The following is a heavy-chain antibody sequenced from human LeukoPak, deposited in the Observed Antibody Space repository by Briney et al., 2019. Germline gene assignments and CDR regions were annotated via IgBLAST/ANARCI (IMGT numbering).Heavy chain of an antibody. CDR2: IYYSGST. CDR1: GGSISSYY. Sequence: SETLSLTCTVSGGSISSYYWSWIRQPPGKGLEWIGYIYYSGSTNYNPSLKSRVTISVDTSKNQFSLKLSSVTAADTAVYYCARDLRSTIFGWGGWFDPLGQGTLVTVSS. J-gene: IGHJ5*02. V-gene: IGHV4-59*01. CDR3: ARDLRSTIFGWGGWFDP. D-gene: IGHD3-3*01.